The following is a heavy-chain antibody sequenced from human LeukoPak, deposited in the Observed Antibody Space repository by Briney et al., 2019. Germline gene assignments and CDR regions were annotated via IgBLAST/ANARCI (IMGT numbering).Heavy chain of an antibody. Sequence: IVCFHPNTSNTLYPQKFQGTFTMTSNTSISTSYMELSSLRSEDTAVYYCARGHYYDYGGSWGQGTLVTVSS. V-gene: IGHV1-8*01. CDR2: FHPNTSNT. J-gene: IGHJ4*02. D-gene: IGHD4/OR15-4a*01. CDR3: ARGHYYDYGGS.